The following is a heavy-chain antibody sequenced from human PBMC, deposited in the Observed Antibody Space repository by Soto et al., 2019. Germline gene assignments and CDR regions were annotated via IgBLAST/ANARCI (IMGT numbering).Heavy chain of an antibody. D-gene: IGHD2-8*01. Sequence: GESLKISCQGSGYSFTSYWISWVRQMPGKGLEWMGRIDPSDSYTNYSPSFQGHVTISADKSISTAYLQWSSLKASDTAMYYCARPYCTNGVCYTVRPFDIWGQGTMVTVSS. J-gene: IGHJ3*02. CDR1: GYSFTSYW. V-gene: IGHV5-10-1*01. CDR2: IDPSDSYT. CDR3: ARPYCTNGVCYTVRPFDI.